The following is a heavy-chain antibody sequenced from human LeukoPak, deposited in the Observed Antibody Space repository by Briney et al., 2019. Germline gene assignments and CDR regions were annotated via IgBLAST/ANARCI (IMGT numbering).Heavy chain of an antibody. Sequence: GASVKVSCKASGYTFTGYYMHWVRQAPGQGLEWMVWINPNSGDTNYAQKFQGRVTMTRDTSISTAYMELSRLRSDDTAVYYCARVRYRLAETYIDYWGQGTLVTVSS. CDR3: ARVRYRLAETYIDY. J-gene: IGHJ4*02. D-gene: IGHD3-16*01. CDR1: GYTFTGYY. V-gene: IGHV1-2*02. CDR2: INPNSGDT.